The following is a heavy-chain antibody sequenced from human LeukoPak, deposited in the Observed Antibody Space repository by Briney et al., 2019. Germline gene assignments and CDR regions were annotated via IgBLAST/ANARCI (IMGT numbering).Heavy chain of an antibody. V-gene: IGHV4-59*01. D-gene: IGHD3-22*01. J-gene: IGHJ4*02. CDR2: IYYSGST. CDR1: GGSISSYY. Sequence: SETLPLTCNVSGGSISSYYWNWIRQPPGKGLEWIGYIYYSGSTNYNPSLKSRVTISVDTSKNQFSLKLSSVTAADTAVYYCARGADSSGYYSIFYFDYWGQGTLASVSS. CDR3: ARGADSSGYYSIFYFDY.